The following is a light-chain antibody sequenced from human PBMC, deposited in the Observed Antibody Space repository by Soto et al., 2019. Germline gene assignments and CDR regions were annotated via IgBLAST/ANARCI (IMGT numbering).Light chain of an antibody. CDR2: EVN. CDR1: SSDVGGYNY. CDR3: TSYAGGNNV. J-gene: IGLJ1*01. Sequence: QSALTQHPSASGSPGQSVTISCTGTSSDVGGYNYVSWYQQHPGKVPKLMVYEVNKRPSGVPDRFSGSKSGNTASLTVSGLQAEDEADYYCTSYAGGNNVFGTGTKVTV. V-gene: IGLV2-8*01.